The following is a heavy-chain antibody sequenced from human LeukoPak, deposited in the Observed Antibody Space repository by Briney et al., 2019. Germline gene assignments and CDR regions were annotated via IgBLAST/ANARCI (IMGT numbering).Heavy chain of an antibody. CDR2: IFYSGST. CDR3: ARHRGAVAATGFYWFDP. V-gene: IGHV4-59*08. CDR1: GGSISPYY. J-gene: IGHJ5*02. Sequence: SETLSLTCTVSGGSISPYYWSWIRQPPGKGLEWIGYIFYSGSTNYNPSLKSRVTISLDTSKNQFSLKLSSVTAADTAVYYCARHRGAVAATGFYWFDPWGQGNLVTVSS. D-gene: IGHD6-19*01.